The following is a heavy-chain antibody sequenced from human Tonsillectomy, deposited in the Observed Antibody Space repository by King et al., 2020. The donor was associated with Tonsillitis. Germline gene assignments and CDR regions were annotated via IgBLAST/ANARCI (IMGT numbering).Heavy chain of an antibody. CDR3: ARENGQANDGSYSYFDY. CDR1: GYTFTSYY. V-gene: IGHV1-46*03. CDR2: INPSGGST. Sequence: QLVQSGAEVKKPGASVKVSCKASGYTFTSYYMHWVRQAPGQGLEWMGIINPSGGSTSYAQKFQGRVTMTRDTSTSTVYMELSSLRSEDTAVYYCARENGQANDGSYSYFDYWRQGTLVTVSS. J-gene: IGHJ4*02. D-gene: IGHD1-26*01.